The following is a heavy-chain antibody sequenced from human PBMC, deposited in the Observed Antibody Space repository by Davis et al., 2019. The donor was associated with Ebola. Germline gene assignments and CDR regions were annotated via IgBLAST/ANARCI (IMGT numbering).Heavy chain of an antibody. CDR3: ARDIRTYSSSWCGDY. Sequence: ASVKVSCKTSDYTFASYGIAWVRQAPGQGLEWMGWISAYNGNTNYAQKLQGRVTMTTDTSTSTAYMELRSLRSDDTAVYYCARDIRTYSSSWCGDYWGQGTLVTVSS. V-gene: IGHV1-18*01. CDR1: DYTFASYG. J-gene: IGHJ4*02. D-gene: IGHD6-13*01. CDR2: ISAYNGNT.